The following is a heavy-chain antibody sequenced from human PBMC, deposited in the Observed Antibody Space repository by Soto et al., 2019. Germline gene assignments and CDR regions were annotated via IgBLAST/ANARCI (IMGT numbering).Heavy chain of an antibody. Sequence: ASVKVSSKASGYTLTSYAMHGVRQSPGQRLEWMGWINAGNGNTKYSQKFQGRVTITRDTSASTAYMELSSLRSEDTAVYYCARGEARYYYDSSGSPPEYWGQGTLVTVSS. CDR1: GYTLTSYA. J-gene: IGHJ4*02. CDR2: INAGNGNT. D-gene: IGHD3-22*01. CDR3: ARGEARYYYDSSGSPPEY. V-gene: IGHV1-3*01.